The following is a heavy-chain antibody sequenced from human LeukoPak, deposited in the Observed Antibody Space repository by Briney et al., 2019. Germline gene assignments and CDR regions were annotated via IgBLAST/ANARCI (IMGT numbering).Heavy chain of an antibody. CDR1: GFTFSHYA. CDR2: IRHDGSQI. D-gene: IGHD4-17*01. J-gene: IGHJ4*02. V-gene: IGHV3-30*02. CDR3: AKGGGNYGDYYYFDY. Sequence: GGSLRLSCAASGFTFSHYAMHWVRQAPGKGLEWVAFIRHDGSQIYYADSVKGRFTISRDNAKNSLYLQMNSLRAEDTALYYCAKGGGNYGDYYYFDYWGQGTLVTVSS.